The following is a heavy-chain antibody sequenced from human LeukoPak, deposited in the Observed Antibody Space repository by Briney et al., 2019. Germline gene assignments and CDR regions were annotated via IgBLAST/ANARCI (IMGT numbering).Heavy chain of an antibody. CDR3: ARDGDFYYAMDV. CDR1: GGSISSSDYF. CDR2: IIYSGNT. J-gene: IGHJ6*02. V-gene: IGHV4-30-4*01. D-gene: IGHD3-16*01. Sequence: SETLSLTCTVSGGSISSSDYFWTWIRQPPGKGLEWIGYIIYSGNTYYNPSLKSRVTMSLDKSKNQFSLRLRSVTAADTAIYYCARDGDFYYAMDVWGQGTTVTVSS.